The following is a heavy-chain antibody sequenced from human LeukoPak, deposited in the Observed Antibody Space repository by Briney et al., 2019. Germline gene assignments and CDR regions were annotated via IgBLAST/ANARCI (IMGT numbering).Heavy chain of an antibody. CDR3: AREGVRTTVVTPDYYYYYYMDV. J-gene: IGHJ6*03. V-gene: IGHV4-30-2*01. CDR2: IYHSGST. D-gene: IGHD4-23*01. CDR1: GGSISSGGYY. Sequence: SQTLSLTCTVSGGSISSGGYYWSWIRQPPGKGLEWIGYIYHSGSTYYNPSLKSRVTISVDRSKNQFSLKLSSVTAADTAVYYCAREGVRTTVVTPDYYYYYYMDVWGKGTTVTVSS.